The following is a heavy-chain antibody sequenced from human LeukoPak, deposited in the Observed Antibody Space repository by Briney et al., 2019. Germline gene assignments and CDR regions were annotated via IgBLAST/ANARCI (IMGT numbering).Heavy chain of an antibody. Sequence: GGSLRLSCAVSGFAFGSEAMSWVRQSPARGLEWVASISPAGGTTYYADYVKGRFTISRDNSNNTLFVHMNSLRAEDTAVYFCAKGPLKEVAGTTWDYWGQGTLVTASS. CDR2: ISPAGGTT. V-gene: IGHV3-23*01. D-gene: IGHD6-19*01. J-gene: IGHJ4*02. CDR3: AKGPLKEVAGTTWDY. CDR1: GFAFGSEA.